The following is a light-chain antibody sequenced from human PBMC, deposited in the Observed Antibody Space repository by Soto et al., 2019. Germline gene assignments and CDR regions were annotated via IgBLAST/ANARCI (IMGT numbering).Light chain of an antibody. CDR2: NVN. Sequence: QSVLTQPASVSGSPGQSITISCSGTNSDIGAYDYVSWYQQHPGKPPKLIIYNVNNRPSGVSFRFSGSKSANTASLTISGLQTEDEADYYCLSHTTRRIYVFGPGTKLT. J-gene: IGLJ1*01. V-gene: IGLV2-14*03. CDR3: LSHTTRRIYV. CDR1: NSDIGAYDY.